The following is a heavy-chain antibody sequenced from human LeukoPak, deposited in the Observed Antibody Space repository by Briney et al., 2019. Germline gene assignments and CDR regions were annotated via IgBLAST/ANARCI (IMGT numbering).Heavy chain of an antibody. CDR1: GLTFSSYS. Sequence: PGGSLRLSCAASGLTFSSYSMNWVRQAPGKGLEWVSSIGSSTSYTYYADSVKGRFTISRDNAKNSLYLQMNSLRAEDTAVYYCARDQRPIAAAGTKSAFDIWGQGTMVTVSS. CDR3: ARDQRPIAAAGTKSAFDI. V-gene: IGHV3-21*01. CDR2: IGSSTSYT. D-gene: IGHD6-13*01. J-gene: IGHJ3*02.